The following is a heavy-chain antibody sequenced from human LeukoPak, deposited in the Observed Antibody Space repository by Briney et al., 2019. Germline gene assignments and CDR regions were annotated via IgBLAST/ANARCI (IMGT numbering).Heavy chain of an antibody. J-gene: IGHJ4*02. CDR2: ISAYNGNT. CDR3: ARDNYDILTGSPVTDY. V-gene: IGHV1-18*01. Sequence: ASVKVSCKTSGYTFTNYDISWVRQAPGQGLEWMGWISAYNGNTNYAQKLQGRVTMTTGTSTSTAYMELRSLRSDDTAVYYCARDNYDILTGSPVTDYWGQGTLVTVSS. CDR1: GYTFTNYD. D-gene: IGHD3-9*01.